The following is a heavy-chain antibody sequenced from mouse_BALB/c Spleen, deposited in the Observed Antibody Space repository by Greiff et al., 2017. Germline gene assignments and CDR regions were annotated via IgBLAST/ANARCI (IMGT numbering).Heavy chain of an antibody. CDR2: IDPANGNT. CDR3: AIGYDYDEVYAMDY. CDR1: GFNIKDTY. Sequence: EVQLVESGAELVKPGASVKLSCTASGFNIKDTYMHWVKQRPEQGLEWIGRIDPANGNTKYDPKFQGKATITANTSSNTAYLQLSSLTSEDTAVYYCAIGYDYDEVYAMDYWGQGTSVTVSS. D-gene: IGHD2-4*01. V-gene: IGHV14-3*02. J-gene: IGHJ4*01.